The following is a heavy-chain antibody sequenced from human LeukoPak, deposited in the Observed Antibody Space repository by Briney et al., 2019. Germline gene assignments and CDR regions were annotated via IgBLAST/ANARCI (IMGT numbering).Heavy chain of an antibody. Sequence: GGSLRLSCAASGFTFSTYGMHWVRQAPGKGLEWMAVISYDGSNKYYADSVKGRFTISRDNSKNTLYLQMNSLRDEDTAMYYCARVQGGGYRTADSWGQGTLVTVSS. CDR3: ARVQGGGYRTADS. CDR1: GFTFSTYG. D-gene: IGHD6-19*01. V-gene: IGHV3-30*03. CDR2: ISYDGSNK. J-gene: IGHJ4*02.